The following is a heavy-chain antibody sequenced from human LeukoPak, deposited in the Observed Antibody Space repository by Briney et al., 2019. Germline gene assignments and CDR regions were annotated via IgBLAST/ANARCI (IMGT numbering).Heavy chain of an antibody. CDR1: GGSISTYY. Sequence: PSETLSLTCTVSGGSISTYYWSWIRQPPGKGLEWIGYVYYTGSTDYNPSLKSRVTISLDSSKNQFSLRLTSVNAADTAVYYCARSYDSHGYFYYGMDVWGQGTTVTVSS. V-gene: IGHV4-59*01. D-gene: IGHD3-22*01. CDR3: ARSYDSHGYFYYGMDV. CDR2: VYYTGST. J-gene: IGHJ6*02.